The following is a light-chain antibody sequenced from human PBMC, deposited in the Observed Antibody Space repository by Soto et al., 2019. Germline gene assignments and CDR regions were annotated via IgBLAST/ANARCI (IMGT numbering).Light chain of an antibody. CDR2: DAS. Sequence: EIVLTQSPATLSLSPGDRATLSCRASQSVSSYLAWYQQKPGQAPRLLIYDASNRATGIPARFSGSGSGTDFTLTISSLEPEDFAVYYCQQRSNWPPWTFGRGTEVEIK. J-gene: IGKJ1*01. V-gene: IGKV3-11*01. CDR3: QQRSNWPPWT. CDR1: QSVSSY.